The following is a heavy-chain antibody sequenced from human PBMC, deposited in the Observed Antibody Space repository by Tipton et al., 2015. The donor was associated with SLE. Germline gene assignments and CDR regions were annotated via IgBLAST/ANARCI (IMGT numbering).Heavy chain of an antibody. V-gene: IGHV4-59*01. CDR3: TRLGVGCANCWYYFDL. Sequence: TLSLTCTVSGDSICSFHWSWIRQPPGKGLEWLGDVYQSGTTNSNPSLKSRVTISVDTSKNQFSLKVSSVTAADTAVYYCTRLGVGCANCWYYFDLWGQGALVTVSS. CDR1: GDSICSFH. CDR2: VYQSGTT. D-gene: IGHD2-21*01. J-gene: IGHJ4*02.